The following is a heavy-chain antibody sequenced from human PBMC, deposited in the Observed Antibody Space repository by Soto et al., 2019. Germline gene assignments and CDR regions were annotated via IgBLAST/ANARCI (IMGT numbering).Heavy chain of an antibody. J-gene: IGHJ6*02. D-gene: IGHD3-22*01. CDR1: GYTFSSYG. CDR2: VSPYDGYT. Sequence: ASVKVSCKASGYTFSSYGINWVRQALDKGLSGWEWVSPYDGYTNYAQILQGRVSMTTDTSTKTAYMEVRSLRSDDAAVYYCARCGYYDSSGSRNYFYYGMNVWGQGTTVTVSS. CDR3: ARCGYYDSSGSRNYFYYGMNV. V-gene: IGHV1-18*01.